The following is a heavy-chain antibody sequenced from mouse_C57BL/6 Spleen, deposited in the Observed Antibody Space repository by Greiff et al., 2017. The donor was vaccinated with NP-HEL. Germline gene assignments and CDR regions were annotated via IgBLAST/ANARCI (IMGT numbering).Heavy chain of an antibody. Sequence: VQLQQSGPELVKPGASVKLSCKASGYTFTSYDINWVKQRPGQGLEWIGWIYPRDGSTKYNEKFKGKGTLTVDTSSSTAYMELHRLTSEDSAVYFCARDYYGSSSGFAYWGQGTLVTVAA. CDR3: ARDYYGSSSGFAY. V-gene: IGHV1-85*01. CDR2: IYPRDGST. CDR1: GYTFTSYD. D-gene: IGHD1-1*01. J-gene: IGHJ3*01.